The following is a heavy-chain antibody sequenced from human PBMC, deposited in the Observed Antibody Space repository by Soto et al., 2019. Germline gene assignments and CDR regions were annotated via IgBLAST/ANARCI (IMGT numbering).Heavy chain of an antibody. D-gene: IGHD3-22*01. CDR1: GLTFSSYA. CDR2: ISYDGSNK. J-gene: IGHJ4*02. Sequence: GGSLRLSCAASGLTFSSYAMHWVRQAPGKGLEWVAVISYDGSNKYYADSVKGRFTISRGNSKNTLYLQMNSLRAEDTAVYYCAREGTMIVSPDYWGQGTLVTVSS. V-gene: IGHV3-30-3*01. CDR3: AREGTMIVSPDY.